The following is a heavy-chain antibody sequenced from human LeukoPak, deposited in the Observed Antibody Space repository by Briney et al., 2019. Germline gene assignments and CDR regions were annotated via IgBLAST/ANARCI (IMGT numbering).Heavy chain of an antibody. Sequence: PSETLSLTCAVSGGSISSSNWWSWVRQPPGKGLEWIGEIYHSGSTHYNPSLKSRVTISVDKSKNQFSLKLSSVTAADTAVYYCARAPRLEIVVVPAAMSPPVWFFDYWGQGTLVTVSS. CDR3: ARAPRLEIVVVPAAMSPPVWFFDY. CDR1: GGSISSSNW. D-gene: IGHD2-2*01. J-gene: IGHJ4*02. V-gene: IGHV4-4*02. CDR2: IYHSGST.